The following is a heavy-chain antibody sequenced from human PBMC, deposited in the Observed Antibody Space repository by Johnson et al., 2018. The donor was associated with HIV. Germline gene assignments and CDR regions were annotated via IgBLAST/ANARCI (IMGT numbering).Heavy chain of an antibody. CDR3: ARDRQAVRGTFDI. CDR2: INWNGGSK. J-gene: IGHJ3*02. D-gene: IGHD6-19*01. V-gene: IGHV3-20*04. Sequence: VQLVESGGGVVRPGGSLRLSCTASGFMFDDYGMNWVRQAPGQGLEWVSGINWNGGSKGYADSMKGRFTISRDNAKNSLYLQMNSLRAEDTALYYCARDRQAVRGTFDIWGQGTMVTVSS. CDR1: GFMFDDYG.